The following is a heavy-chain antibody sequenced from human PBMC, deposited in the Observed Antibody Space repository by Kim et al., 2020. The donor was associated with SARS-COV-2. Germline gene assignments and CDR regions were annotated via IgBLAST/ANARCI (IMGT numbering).Heavy chain of an antibody. D-gene: IGHD6-19*01. Sequence: GGSLRLSCAASGFTFSSYWMSWVRQAPGKGLEWVANIKQDGSEKYYVDSVKGRFTISRDNAKKSLYLQMNSLRAEDTAVYYCARDPRYSSGWYGYYYYGMDVWGQGTTVTVSS. CDR2: IKQDGSEK. V-gene: IGHV3-7*03. CDR1: GFTFSSYW. CDR3: ARDPRYSSGWYGYYYYGMDV. J-gene: IGHJ6*02.